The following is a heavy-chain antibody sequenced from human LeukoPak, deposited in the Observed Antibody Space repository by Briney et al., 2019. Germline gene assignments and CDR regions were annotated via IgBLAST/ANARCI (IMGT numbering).Heavy chain of an antibody. Sequence: SETLSLTCAVYGGSFSGYYWSWIRQPPGKGLEWIGEINHSGSTNYNPSLKSRVTISVDTSKNQFSLKLSSVTAADTAVYYCARASDYWGQGTLVTVSS. CDR3: ARASDY. J-gene: IGHJ4*02. CDR2: INHSGST. V-gene: IGHV4-34*01. CDR1: GGSFSGYY.